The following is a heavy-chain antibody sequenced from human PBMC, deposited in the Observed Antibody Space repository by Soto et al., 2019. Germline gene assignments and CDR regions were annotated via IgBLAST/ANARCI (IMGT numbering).Heavy chain of an antibody. Sequence: PSETLSLTCAVSGDAISRGYHWAWIRQPPGKGLEWVASIYHSGTTYYNPSLTSRVTISVELSKNQFSLKMNSVTAADTAVYYCTRDLDIGHRGYGQSNVWGQGKTVTLSS. CDR2: IYHSGTT. D-gene: IGHD5-12*01. V-gene: IGHV4-38-2*02. J-gene: IGHJ6*02. CDR1: GDAISRGYH. CDR3: TRDLDIGHRGYGQSNV.